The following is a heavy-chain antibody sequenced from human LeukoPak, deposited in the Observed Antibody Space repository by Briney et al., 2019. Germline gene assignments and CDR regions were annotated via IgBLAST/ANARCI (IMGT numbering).Heavy chain of an antibody. Sequence: SETLSLTCAVYGGSFSGYYWSWIRQPPGKGLEWIGEINHSGSTNYNPPLKSRVTISVDTSKNQFSLKLSSVTAADTAVYYCARGRGQQLYYYYYYGMDVWGQGTTVTVSS. D-gene: IGHD6-13*01. V-gene: IGHV4-34*01. CDR3: ARGRGQQLYYYYYYGMDV. J-gene: IGHJ6*02. CDR1: GGSFSGYY. CDR2: INHSGST.